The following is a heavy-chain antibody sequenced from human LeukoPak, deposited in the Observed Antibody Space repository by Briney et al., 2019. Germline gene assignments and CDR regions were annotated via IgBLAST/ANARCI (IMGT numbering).Heavy chain of an antibody. Sequence: PGGSLRLSCAVSGLTFSNFKMNWVRQAPGKGLEWVSYISDSGRTTFYADSVKGRFTISRDNAKNSLYLQMNSLRAEDTAVYYCAIPSNTSPDYWGQGTLVTVSS. CDR2: ISDSGRTT. CDR3: AIPSNTSPDY. CDR1: GLTFSNFK. D-gene: IGHD2-2*01. J-gene: IGHJ4*02. V-gene: IGHV3-48*03.